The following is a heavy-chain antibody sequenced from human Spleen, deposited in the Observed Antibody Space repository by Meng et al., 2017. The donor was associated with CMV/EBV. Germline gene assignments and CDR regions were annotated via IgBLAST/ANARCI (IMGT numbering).Heavy chain of an antibody. CDR2: ISGSGGGT. CDR3: AKSIVVVVAASYFDY. D-gene: IGHD2-15*01. V-gene: IGHV3-23*01. CDR1: GFTFSSYA. Sequence: GESLKISCVASGFTFSSYAMSWVRQAPGKGLKWISGISGSGGGTYYADSVKGRFIISRDNSKNTLDLQMTSLRVEDTAVYYCAKSIVVVVAASYFDYWGPGTVVTVSS. J-gene: IGHJ4*02.